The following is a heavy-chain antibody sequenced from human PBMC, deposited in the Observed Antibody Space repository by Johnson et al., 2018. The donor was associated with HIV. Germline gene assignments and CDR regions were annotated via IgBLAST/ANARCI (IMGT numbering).Heavy chain of an antibody. CDR2: ISDSGLRT. Sequence: MLLVESGGGLVQPGGSLRLSCTASGFTFNSYAMGWVRQAPGKGLEWVSGISDSGLRTYYADSVKGRFTISRDNSNNTLYVQMNSLRAEDTAVYYCAKKMARDIGDGFDVWGQETMVIVS. J-gene: IGHJ3*01. V-gene: IGHV3-23*04. D-gene: IGHD2-15*01. CDR1: GFTFNSYA. CDR3: AKKMARDIGDGFDV.